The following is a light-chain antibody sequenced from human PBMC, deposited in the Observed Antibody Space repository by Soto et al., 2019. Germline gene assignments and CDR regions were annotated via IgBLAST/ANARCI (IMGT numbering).Light chain of an antibody. Sequence: QSALAQPRSVSGSPGQSVTISCTGTDSDIGTYDYVSWFQQHPGRAPKLMIYEVSKRPSGVPDRFSGSKSGNTASLTVSGLQAEDEADYYCSSYAGSNRVFGTGTKLTVL. V-gene: IGLV2-11*01. CDR2: EVS. J-gene: IGLJ1*01. CDR3: SSYAGSNRV. CDR1: DSDIGTYDY.